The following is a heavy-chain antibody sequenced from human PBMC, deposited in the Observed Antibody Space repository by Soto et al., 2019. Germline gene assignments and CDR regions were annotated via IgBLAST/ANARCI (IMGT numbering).Heavy chain of an antibody. V-gene: IGHV3-23*01. CDR1: GFTFSSYA. Sequence: PGGSLRLSCAASGFTFSSYAMSWVRQAPGKGLEWVSAISGSGGSTYYADSVKGRFTISRDNSKNTLYLQMNSLRAEDTAVYYCAKDRLAKLGYCSGGSCQNWFDPWGQGTLVTVSS. J-gene: IGHJ5*02. CDR3: AKDRLAKLGYCSGGSCQNWFDP. CDR2: ISGSGGST. D-gene: IGHD2-15*01.